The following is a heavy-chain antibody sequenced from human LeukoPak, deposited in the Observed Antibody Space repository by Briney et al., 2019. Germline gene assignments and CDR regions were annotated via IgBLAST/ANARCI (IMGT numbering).Heavy chain of an antibody. CDR1: GYSISSGYY. Sequence: SETLSLTCTVSGYSISSGYYWGWIRQPPGKGLEWIGSIYHSGSTYYNPSLKSRVTISVDTSKKQFSLKLSSVTAADTAVYYCARVRSIAANWFDPWGQGTLVTVSS. D-gene: IGHD2-15*01. J-gene: IGHJ5*02. V-gene: IGHV4-38-2*02. CDR3: ARVRSIAANWFDP. CDR2: IYHSGST.